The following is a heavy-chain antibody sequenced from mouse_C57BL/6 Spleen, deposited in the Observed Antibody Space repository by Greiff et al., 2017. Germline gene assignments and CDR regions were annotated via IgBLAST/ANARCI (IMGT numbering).Heavy chain of an antibody. CDR3: ARCGVTGIPYYFDY. D-gene: IGHD2-3*01. CDR2: IYPGSGST. Sequence: QVHVKQPGAELVKPGASVKMSCKASGYTFTSYWITWVKQRPGQGLEWIGDIYPGSGSTNYNEKFKSKATLTVDTSSSTAYMQLSSLTSEDSAVYYCARCGVTGIPYYFDYWGQGTTLTVSS. J-gene: IGHJ2*01. V-gene: IGHV1-55*01. CDR1: GYTFTSYW.